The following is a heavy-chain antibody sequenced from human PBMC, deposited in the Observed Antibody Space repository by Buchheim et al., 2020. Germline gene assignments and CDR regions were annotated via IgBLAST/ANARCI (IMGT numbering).Heavy chain of an antibody. D-gene: IGHD3-3*01. CDR2: INPNIGGT. J-gene: IGHJ4*02. Sequence: QVQLVQSGAEVKKPGASVKVSCKASGYTFTGYYMHWVRQAPGQGLEWMGWINPNIGGTNYAQKFQGRVTMTRDTSISTAYMRLGRLRSDDTAVYYCARDAITIFGVLNGGSTHYDYWGQGTL. CDR3: ARDAITIFGVLNGGSTHYDY. CDR1: GYTFTGYY. V-gene: IGHV1-2*02.